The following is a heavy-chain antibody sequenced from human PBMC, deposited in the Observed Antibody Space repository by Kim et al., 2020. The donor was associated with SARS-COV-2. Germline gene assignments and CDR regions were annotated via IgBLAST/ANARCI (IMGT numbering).Heavy chain of an antibody. CDR2: MNPNSGNT. D-gene: IGHD1-26*01. J-gene: IGHJ5*02. CDR3: ARKGVGAMAFDP. Sequence: ASVKVSCKASGYTFTSYDINWVRQATGQGLEWMGWMNPNSGNTGYAQKFQGRVTMTRNTSISTAYMELSSLRSEDTAVYYCARKGVGAMAFDPWGQGTLVTVSS. CDR1: GYTFTSYD. V-gene: IGHV1-8*01.